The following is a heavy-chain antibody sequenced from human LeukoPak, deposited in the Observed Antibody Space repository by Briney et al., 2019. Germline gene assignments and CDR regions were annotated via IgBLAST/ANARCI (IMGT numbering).Heavy chain of an antibody. CDR3: ARDGAGIVVVPANWFDP. Sequence: GGSLRLSCAASGFTFSSNYMSWVRQAPGKGLEWVSVIYSGGSTYYADSVKGRFTISRDNAKNPLYLQMNSLRAEDTAVYYCARDGAGIVVVPANWFDPWGQGTLVTVSS. CDR2: IYSGGST. D-gene: IGHD2-2*01. CDR1: GFTFSSNY. J-gene: IGHJ5*02. V-gene: IGHV3-53*01.